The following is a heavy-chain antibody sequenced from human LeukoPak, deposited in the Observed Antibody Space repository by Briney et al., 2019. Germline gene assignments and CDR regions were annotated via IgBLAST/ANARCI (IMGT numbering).Heavy chain of an antibody. Sequence: SETLSLTCTVSGGSISSHYWSWIRQPPGKGLEWIAYLFDSVNTKDNPSLQSRLTLSADTPKNQFSLRLSSVTAADTAVYYCATIKRGSIFGYFDSWGQGIKVTVSS. J-gene: IGHJ4*02. CDR3: ATIKRGSIFGYFDS. V-gene: IGHV4-59*11. CDR1: GGSISSHY. D-gene: IGHD5-18*01. CDR2: LFDSVNT.